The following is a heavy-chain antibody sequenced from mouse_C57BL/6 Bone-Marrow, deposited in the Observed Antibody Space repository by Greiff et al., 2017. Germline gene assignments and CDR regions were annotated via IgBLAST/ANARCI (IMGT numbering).Heavy chain of an antibody. CDR3: ALDVSGYHPYYAMDY. J-gene: IGHJ4*01. Sequence: QVQLQQSGAELVKPGASVKLSCKASGYTFTSYWMQWVKQRPGQGLEWIGEIDPSDSYTNYNQKFKGKATLTVDTSSSTAYMQLNSLTSEDSAVYYCALDVSGYHPYYAMDYWGQGTSVTVSS. CDR1: GYTFTSYW. CDR2: IDPSDSYT. V-gene: IGHV1-50*01. D-gene: IGHD3-2*02.